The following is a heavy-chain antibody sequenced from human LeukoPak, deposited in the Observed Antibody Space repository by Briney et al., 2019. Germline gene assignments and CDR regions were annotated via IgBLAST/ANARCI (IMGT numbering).Heavy chain of an antibody. V-gene: IGHV3-21*01. Sequence: GGSLRLSCVASGFDLSKVWVTWVRQAPGKGLEWVASISSTSTFIYSADSVKGRFTISRDTAKNSLFLQMNSLRAEDTAIYYCARDYFDSSDYPQTYYYYYMDVWGKGTTVTVSS. CDR2: ISSTSTFI. D-gene: IGHD3-22*01. J-gene: IGHJ6*03. CDR3: ARDYFDSSDYPQTYYYYYMDV. CDR1: GFDLSKVW.